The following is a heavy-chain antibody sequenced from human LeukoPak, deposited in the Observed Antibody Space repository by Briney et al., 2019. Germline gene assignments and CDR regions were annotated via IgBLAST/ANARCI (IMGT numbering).Heavy chain of an antibody. CDR1: GFTFSSYA. CDR2: ISGSGGST. J-gene: IGHJ6*03. V-gene: IGHV3-23*01. Sequence: GGSLRLSCAASGFTFSSYAMSWVRQAPGKGLEWVSAISGSGGSTYYADSVKGRFTISRDNSKNTLYLQMNSLRAEDTAVYYCAKGGPYDILLHSYYSMDVWGKGTTVTVSS. CDR3: AKGGPYDILLHSYYSMDV. D-gene: IGHD3-9*01.